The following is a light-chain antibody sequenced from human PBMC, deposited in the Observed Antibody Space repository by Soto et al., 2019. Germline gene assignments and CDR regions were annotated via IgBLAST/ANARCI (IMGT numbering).Light chain of an antibody. CDR2: GNN. V-gene: IGLV1-40*01. CDR3: QSYDSSLSGYV. Sequence: HSVLTQPDSVSGAPRRPVIISCSGSISNLGAPYDVNWFRQLPGTVPRLLIYGNNNRPSGVPDQFSGSKSGTSASLAITGLQAEDEADYYCQSYDSSLSGYVLRTGTKVTVL. J-gene: IGLJ1*01. CDR1: ISNLGAPYD.